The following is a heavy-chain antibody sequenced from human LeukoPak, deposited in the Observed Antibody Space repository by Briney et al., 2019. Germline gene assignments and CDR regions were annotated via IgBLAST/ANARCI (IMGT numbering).Heavy chain of an antibody. CDR2: IYTSGST. CDR1: GGSTSSGSYY. CDR3: ARSGSYGVWYFDL. V-gene: IGHV4-61*02. J-gene: IGHJ2*01. Sequence: PSETLSLTCTVSGGSTSSGSYYWSWIRQPAGKGLEWIGRIYTSGSTNYNPSLKSRVTISVDTSKNQFSLKLSSVTAADTAVYYCARSGSYGVWYFDLWGRGTLVTVSS. D-gene: IGHD4-17*01.